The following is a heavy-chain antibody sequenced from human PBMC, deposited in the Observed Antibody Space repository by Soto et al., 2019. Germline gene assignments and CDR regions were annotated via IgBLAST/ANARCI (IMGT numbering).Heavy chain of an antibody. J-gene: IGHJ6*02. D-gene: IGHD3-10*01. CDR1: GYTFTSYA. CDR2: INAGNGNT. V-gene: IGHV1-3*01. CDR3: AIGQNYYAALDV. Sequence: GASVKVSCKSSGYTFTSYAMHWVRQAPGQRLEWMGWINAGNGNTKYSQKFQGRVTISVDTSKNQFSLKLSSVTAADTAVYYCAIGQNYYAALDVWGQGTTVTVSS.